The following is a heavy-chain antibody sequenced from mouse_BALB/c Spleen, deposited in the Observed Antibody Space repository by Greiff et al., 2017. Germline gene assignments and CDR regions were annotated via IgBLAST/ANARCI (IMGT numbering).Heavy chain of an antibody. CDR3: ARGPTGYYAMDY. D-gene: IGHD4-1*02. CDR2: INPSNGRT. CDR1: GYTFTSYW. V-gene: IGHV1S81*02. J-gene: IGHJ4*01. Sequence: VQLQQPGAELVKPGASVKLSCKASGYTFTSYWMHWVKQRPGQGLEWIGEINPSNGRTNYNEKFKSKATLTVDKSSSTAYMQLSSLTSEDSAVYYCARGPTGYYAMDYWGQGTSVTVSS.